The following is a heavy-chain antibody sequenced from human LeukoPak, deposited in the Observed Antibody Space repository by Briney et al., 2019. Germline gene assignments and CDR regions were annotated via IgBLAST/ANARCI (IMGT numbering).Heavy chain of an antibody. Sequence: GGPVRLFCGASGFTLSRYSKNGAPGSPGKAVECVSSISSRISYMYYADSVKARFTISRDNPKNSLYLQMNTLRAEDTAVYYCARDRGFGDFYFDYWGQGTLVTVSS. CDR1: GFTLSRYS. CDR2: ISSRISYM. D-gene: IGHD3-10*01. V-gene: IGHV3-21*01. J-gene: IGHJ4*02. CDR3: ARDRGFGDFYFDY.